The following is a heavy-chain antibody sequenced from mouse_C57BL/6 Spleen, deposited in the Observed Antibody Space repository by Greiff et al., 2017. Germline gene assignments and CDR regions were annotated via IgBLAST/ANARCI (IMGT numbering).Heavy chain of an antibody. CDR3: ARGTMITTRNYYAMDY. Sequence: QVQLQQPGAELVKPGASVKLSCKASGYTFTSYWMHWVKQRPGRGLEWIGRIDPNSGGTKYNEKFKSKATPTVDKPSSTAYMQLSSLTSEDSAVYYCARGTMITTRNYYAMDYWGQGTSVTVSS. D-gene: IGHD2-4*01. V-gene: IGHV1-72*01. CDR1: GYTFTSYW. CDR2: IDPNSGGT. J-gene: IGHJ4*01.